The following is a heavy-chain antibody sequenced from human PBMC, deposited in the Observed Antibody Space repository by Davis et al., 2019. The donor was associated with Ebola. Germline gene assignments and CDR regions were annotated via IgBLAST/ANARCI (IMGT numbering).Heavy chain of an antibody. CDR2: IIPILGIA. Sequence: SVKVSCKASGGTFSSYAISWARQAPGQGLEWMGGIIPILGIANYAQRFQGRVTITADESTSTAYMELSSLRSEDTAVYYCAREAGATTRIYDSWGQGTLVTVSS. V-gene: IGHV1-69*10. D-gene: IGHD1-26*01. CDR3: AREAGATTRIYDS. J-gene: IGHJ5*01. CDR1: GGTFSSYA.